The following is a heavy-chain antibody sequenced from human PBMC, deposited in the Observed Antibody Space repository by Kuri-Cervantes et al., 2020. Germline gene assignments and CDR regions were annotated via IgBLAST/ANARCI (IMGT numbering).Heavy chain of an antibody. V-gene: IGHV1-46*01. J-gene: IGHJ4*02. CDR2: INPSGGST. CDR3: ARDFLDGYIYRGLDY. D-gene: IGHD5-24*01. CDR1: GYTFTSYY. Sequence: ASVKVSCKASGYTFTSYYMHWVRQAPGQGLEWMGIINPSGGSTSYAQKFQGRVTMTRDTSTSTVYMELSSLRAEDTAVYYCARDFLDGYIYRGLDYWGQGTLVTVSS.